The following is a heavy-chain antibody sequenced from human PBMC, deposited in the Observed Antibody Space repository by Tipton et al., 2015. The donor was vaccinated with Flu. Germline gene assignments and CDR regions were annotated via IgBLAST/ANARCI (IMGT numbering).Heavy chain of an antibody. CDR1: GFTFSSYE. D-gene: IGHD3-22*01. J-gene: IGHJ4*02. CDR3: ARAKNYYDSSGYVPRGYFDY. Sequence: SLRLSCAASGFTFSSYEMNWVRQASGKGLEWVSYISTSASTIYYADSVKGRFTISRDNAKNSLYLHMNSLRAEDTAIYYCARAKNYYDSSGYVPRGYFDYWGQGTLVTVSS. CDR2: ISTSASTI. V-gene: IGHV3-48*03.